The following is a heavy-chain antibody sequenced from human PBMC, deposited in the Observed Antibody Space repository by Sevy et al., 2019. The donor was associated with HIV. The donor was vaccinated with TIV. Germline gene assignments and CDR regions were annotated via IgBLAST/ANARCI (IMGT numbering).Heavy chain of an antibody. CDR1: GYSFTGYW. J-gene: IGHJ6*02. CDR3: AGAPTDFWTGGMDV. D-gene: IGHD3-3*01. Sequence: ASVKVSCKTSGYSFTGYWIHWVRQAPGQGLEWMGRINPISGGTDDSQKFQGRVTMTRDTSISTAYMEVTRLTYDDTAVYYCAGAPTDFWTGGMDVWGQGTTVTVSS. V-gene: IGHV1-2*06. CDR2: INPISGGT.